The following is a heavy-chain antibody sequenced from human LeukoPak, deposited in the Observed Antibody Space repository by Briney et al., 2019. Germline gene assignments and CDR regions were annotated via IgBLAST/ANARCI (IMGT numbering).Heavy chain of an antibody. CDR2: MYYSGST. CDR3: AGDTSMVTSWYFDL. CDR1: GASISGYF. J-gene: IGHJ2*01. Sequence: SETLSLTCTVSGASISGYFWNWIRQPPGKGLEWIGYMYYSGSTNYNPSLKSRVTISADTSKNQSSLRLSSVTAADTAVYYCAGDTSMVTSWYFDLWGRGTLLTVSS. D-gene: IGHD5-18*01. V-gene: IGHV4-59*01.